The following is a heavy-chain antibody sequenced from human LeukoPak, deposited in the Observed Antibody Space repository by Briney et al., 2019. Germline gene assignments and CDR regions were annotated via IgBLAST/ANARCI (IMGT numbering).Heavy chain of an antibody. CDR1: GFTFSSYS. D-gene: IGHD3-22*01. V-gene: IGHV3-23*01. Sequence: GGSLRLSCAASGFTFSSYSMSWVSQAPGKGLEGVSAIIGCGGSTYYADSPKGRFTVSRDNAKNTLYLQMNSRRAEDTAVYYCAKEGGRYDSSGYNWFDPWGQGTLVTVSS. J-gene: IGHJ5*02. CDR3: AKEGGRYDSSGYNWFDP. CDR2: IIGCGGST.